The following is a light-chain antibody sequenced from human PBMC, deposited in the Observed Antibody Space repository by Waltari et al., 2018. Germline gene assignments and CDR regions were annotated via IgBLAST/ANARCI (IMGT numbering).Light chain of an antibody. CDR2: DES. V-gene: IGKV3-11*01. CDR1: QSISSH. Sequence: ETVLTQSPATLSLSPWEAATLSCRASQSISSHLAWYQQKPGQPPRLLIYDESKRATGIPARFSCSGSGTDFTLTISSLEPEDFAVYYCQQRSNLWTFGQGTKVEIK. J-gene: IGKJ1*01. CDR3: QQRSNLWT.